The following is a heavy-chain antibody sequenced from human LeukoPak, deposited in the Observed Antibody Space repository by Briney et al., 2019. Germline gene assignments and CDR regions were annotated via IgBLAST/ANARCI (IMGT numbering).Heavy chain of an antibody. V-gene: IGHV1-2*02. CDR1: GYTFTGYY. J-gene: IGHJ4*02. CDR2: INPNSGGT. D-gene: IGHD5-24*01. Sequence: ASVKVSCKASGYTFTGYYMHWVRQAPGQGLEWMGWINPNSGGTNYAQKFQGRVTMTRDTSISTAHMELSRLRSDDTAVYYCARDLSVGGYNNFDYWGQGTLVTVSS. CDR3: ARDLSVGGYNNFDY.